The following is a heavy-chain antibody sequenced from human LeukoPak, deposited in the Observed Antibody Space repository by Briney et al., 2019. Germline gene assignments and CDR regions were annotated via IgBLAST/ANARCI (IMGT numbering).Heavy chain of an antibody. CDR1: GGSFSGYY. CDR2: IYYSGST. CDR3: ARRPVRGLYYFDH. V-gene: IGHV4-59*08. D-gene: IGHD3/OR15-3a*01. J-gene: IGHJ4*02. Sequence: SETLSLTCAVYGGSFSGYYWSWMRQPPGKGLEWIGYIYYSGSTNYNPSLKSRITISLDTSKNQFSLKLTSVTAADTAVYYCARRPVRGLYYFDHWGQGTLVTVSS.